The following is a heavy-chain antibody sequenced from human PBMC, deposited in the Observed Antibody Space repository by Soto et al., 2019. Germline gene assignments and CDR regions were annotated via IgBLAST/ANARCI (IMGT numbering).Heavy chain of an antibody. V-gene: IGHV4-4*02. D-gene: IGHD2-2*01. J-gene: IGHJ5*02. CDR2: IYHSGNT. Sequence: QVQLQESGPGLVKASETLSLTCAVSGDSISSGAWWSWVRQSPGKGLQWIGEIYHSGNTRNNPSLKSRVTMSVDKSNNQFTLNLLSVTAADTATYYGASDSRTGCSSTDCYMSWGRGILVTVSS. CDR1: GDSISSGAW. CDR3: ASDSRTGCSSTDCYMS.